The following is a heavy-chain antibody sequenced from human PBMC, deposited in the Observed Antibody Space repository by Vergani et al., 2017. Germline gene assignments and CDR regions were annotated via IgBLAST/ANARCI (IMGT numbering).Heavy chain of an antibody. CDR2: INTHTGNP. CDR3: ARDGAPMIVVVITDSMDV. D-gene: IGHD3-22*01. Sequence: QVQLVQSGSELKKPGASVKVSCKASGYTFTSYAMNWVRQAPGQGLEWMGWINTHTGNPTYAQGFTGRFVFSLDTSVSAAYLQISSLKAEDTAVYYCARDGAPMIVVVITDSMDVWGQGTTVTVSS. V-gene: IGHV7-4-1*02. CDR1: GYTFTSYA. J-gene: IGHJ6*02.